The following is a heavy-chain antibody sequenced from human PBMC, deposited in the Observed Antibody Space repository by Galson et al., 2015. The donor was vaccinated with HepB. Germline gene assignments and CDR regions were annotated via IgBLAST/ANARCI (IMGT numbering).Heavy chain of an antibody. CDR3: AKDEVGYDREGGAFDI. Sequence: SLRLSCAASGFTFSSYAMSWVRQAPGKGLEWVSAISGSGGSTYYADSVKGRFTISRDNSKNTLYLQMNSLRAEDTAVYYCAKDEVGYDREGGAFDIWGQGTMVTVSS. J-gene: IGHJ3*02. CDR2: ISGSGGST. CDR1: GFTFSSYA. D-gene: IGHD3-22*01. V-gene: IGHV3-23*01.